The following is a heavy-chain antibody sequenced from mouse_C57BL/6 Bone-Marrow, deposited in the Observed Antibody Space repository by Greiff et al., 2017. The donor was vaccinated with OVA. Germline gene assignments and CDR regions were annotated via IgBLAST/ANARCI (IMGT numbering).Heavy chain of an antibody. D-gene: IGHD2-10*01. CDR2: IDPSDSYT. J-gene: IGHJ3*01. CDR3: AIPYYGTWFAY. Sequence: VQLQQPGAELVKPGASVKLSCKASGYTFTGYWMQWVKQRPGQGLEWIGEIDPSDSYTNYNQKFKGKATLTVDTSSSTAYMQLSSLTSEDSAVYYCAIPYYGTWFAYWGQGTLVTVSA. V-gene: IGHV1-50*01. CDR1: GYTFTGYW.